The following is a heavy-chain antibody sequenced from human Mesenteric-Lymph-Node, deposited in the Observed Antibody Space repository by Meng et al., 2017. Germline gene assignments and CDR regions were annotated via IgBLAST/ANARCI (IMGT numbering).Heavy chain of an antibody. V-gene: IGHV4-4*02. CDR1: GGSISSGDSY. CDR3: ARGFLSFVRVFDY. D-gene: IGHD2/OR15-2a*01. J-gene: IGHJ4*02. Sequence: QVQLQESGPGLVKPSGTLSLTCSVSGGSISSGDSYWSWIRQPPGKGLEWIGEINHSGSTNYNPSLKSRVTISVDTSKNQFSLKLSSVTAADTAVYYCARGFLSFVRVFDYWGQGTLVTVSS. CDR2: INHSGST.